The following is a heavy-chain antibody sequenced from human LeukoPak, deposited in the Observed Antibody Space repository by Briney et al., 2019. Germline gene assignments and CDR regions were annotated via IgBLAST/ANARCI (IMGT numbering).Heavy chain of an antibody. CDR1: GFTFSDYY. V-gene: IGHV3-11*01. CDR2: ISSSGSTI. D-gene: IGHD3-22*01. CDR3: AGPISPMIVVGNQFDY. Sequence: PGGSLRLSCAASGFTFSDYYMSWIRQAPGKGLEWVSYISSSGSTIYYADSVKGRFTISRDNAKNSLYLQMNSLRAEDTAVYYCAGPISPMIVVGNQFDYWGQGTLVTVSS. J-gene: IGHJ4*02.